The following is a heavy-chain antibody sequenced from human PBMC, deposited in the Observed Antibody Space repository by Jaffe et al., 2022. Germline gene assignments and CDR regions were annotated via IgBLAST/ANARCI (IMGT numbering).Heavy chain of an antibody. CDR2: INAGNGNT. V-gene: IGHV1-3*01. D-gene: IGHD6-19*01. CDR1: GYTFTSYA. Sequence: QVQLVQSGAEVKKPGASVKVSCKASGYTFTSYAMHWVRQAPGQRLEWMGWINAGNGNTKYSQKFQGRVTITRDTSASTAYMELSSLRSEDTAVYYCARGELDLSSYSSGWYFDYWGQGTLVTVSS. J-gene: IGHJ4*02. CDR3: ARGELDLSSYSSGWYFDY.